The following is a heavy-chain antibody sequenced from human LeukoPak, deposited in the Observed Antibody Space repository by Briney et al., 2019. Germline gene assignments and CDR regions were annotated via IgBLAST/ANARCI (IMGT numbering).Heavy chain of an antibody. V-gene: IGHV4-34*01. CDR2: INHSGST. J-gene: IGHJ5*02. CDR3: AKADLPVRSPYTWFDP. D-gene: IGHD3-10*01. Sequence: SETLSLTCAVYGGSFSGYYWSWIRQPPGKGLEWIGEINHSGSTNYNPSLKSRVTISVDTSKNQFSLKLSSVTAADTAVYFCAKADLPVRSPYTWFDPWGQGTLVTVSS. CDR1: GGSFSGYY.